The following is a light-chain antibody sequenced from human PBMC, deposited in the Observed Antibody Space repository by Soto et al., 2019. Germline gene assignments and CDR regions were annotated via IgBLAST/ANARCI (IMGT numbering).Light chain of an antibody. CDR3: CSHAGSHVI. V-gene: IGLV2-23*02. CDR1: TSDVGTYKF. CDR2: EVS. J-gene: IGLJ2*01. Sequence: QSALTQPASVSGSPGQSITISCTGTTSDVGTYKFVSWYQQHPGIAPKLMIYEVSERPSGVSNRFSVSKSGNTASLTISGLQAEDEADYYCCSHAGSHVIFGGGTKVTVL.